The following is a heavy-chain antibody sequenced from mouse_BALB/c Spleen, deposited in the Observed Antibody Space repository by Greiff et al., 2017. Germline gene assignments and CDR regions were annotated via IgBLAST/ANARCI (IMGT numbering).Heavy chain of an antibody. J-gene: IGHJ4*01. D-gene: IGHD3-2*02. CDR1: GFSLTSYG. CDR3: ARPFQASMDY. Sequence: QVQLKESGPGLVAPSQSLSITCTVSGFSLTSYGVHWVRQPPGKGLEWLGVIWAGGSTNYNSALMSRLSISKDNSKSQVFLKMSSLKSEDTAMYYCARPFQASMDYWGQGTSVTVSS. CDR2: IWAGGST. V-gene: IGHV2-9*02.